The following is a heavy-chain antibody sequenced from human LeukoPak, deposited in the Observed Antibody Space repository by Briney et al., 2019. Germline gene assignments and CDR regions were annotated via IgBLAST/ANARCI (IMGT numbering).Heavy chain of an antibody. CDR3: ARGGDCFACGYDAFDI. CDR1: GFTFSSYA. V-gene: IGHV3-64*01. D-gene: IGHD2-21*02. CDR2: ISSNGGST. Sequence: TGGSLRLSCAASGFTFSSYAMHWVRQAPGKGLEYVSAISSNGGSTYYTNSVKGRFTISRDNSKNTLYLQMGSLRAEDMAVYYCARGGDCFACGYDAFDIWGQGTMVTVSS. J-gene: IGHJ3*02.